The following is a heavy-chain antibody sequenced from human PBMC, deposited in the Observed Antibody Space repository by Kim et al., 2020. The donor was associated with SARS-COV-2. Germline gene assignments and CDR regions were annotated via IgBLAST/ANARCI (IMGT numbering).Heavy chain of an antibody. CDR2: IYSGGST. Sequence: GGSLRLSCAASGFTVSSNYMSWVRQAPGKGLEWVSVIYSGGSTYYADSVKGRFTISRDNSKNTLYLQMNSLRAEDTAVYYCARDAYDFWSGYYSNGMDVWGQGTTVTVSS. D-gene: IGHD3-3*01. CDR1: GFTVSSNY. J-gene: IGHJ6*02. V-gene: IGHV3-53*01. CDR3: ARDAYDFWSGYYSNGMDV.